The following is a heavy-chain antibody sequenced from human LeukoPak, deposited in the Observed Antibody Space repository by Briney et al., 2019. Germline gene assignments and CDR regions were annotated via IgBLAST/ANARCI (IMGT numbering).Heavy chain of an antibody. CDR3: TRDREHGTQDS. J-gene: IGHJ4*02. CDR2: IYYSGST. CDR1: GGSISSSSYY. D-gene: IGHD1-26*01. Sequence: SETLSLTCTVSGGSISSSSYYWGWILQPPGKGLEWIGSIYYSGSTYYNPSLKSRVTISVHTSKNQYSLKLSSVPAADTAVYFCTRDREHGTQDSWGQGTLVTVS. V-gene: IGHV4-39*07.